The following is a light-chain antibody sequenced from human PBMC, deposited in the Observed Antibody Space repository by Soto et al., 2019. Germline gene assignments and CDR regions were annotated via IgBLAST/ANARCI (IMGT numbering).Light chain of an antibody. J-gene: IGKJ5*01. CDR1: QSLTNSF. V-gene: IGKV3-20*01. CDR2: DTS. Sequence: EFVLTQSPGTLSLSPGERATLSCRASQSLTNSFMAWYQQKPGQAPRLLIYDTSSRASGIQDRFSGSGSGTDFTLTISRLETEDFAVFYCKQYGTSEIIFGQGTRLEIK. CDR3: KQYGTSEII.